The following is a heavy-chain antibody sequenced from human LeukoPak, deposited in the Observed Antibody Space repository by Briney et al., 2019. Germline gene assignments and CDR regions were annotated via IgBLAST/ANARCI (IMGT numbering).Heavy chain of an antibody. CDR2: ISSSSSYI. J-gene: IGHJ4*02. CDR3: ARDWQYCSGGSCYPLFDY. V-gene: IGHV3-21*01. D-gene: IGHD2-15*01. CDR1: GFTFSSYS. Sequence: GGSLRLSCAASGFTFSSYSMNWVRQAPGKGLEWVSSISSSSSYIYYADSVKGRFTISRDNAKNSLYLQMNSLRAEDTAVYYCARDWQYCSGGSCYPLFDYWGQGTLVTVCS.